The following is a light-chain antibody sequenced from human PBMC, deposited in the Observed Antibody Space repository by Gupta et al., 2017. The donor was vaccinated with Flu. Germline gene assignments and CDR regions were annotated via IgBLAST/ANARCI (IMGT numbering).Light chain of an antibody. CDR1: QTITNNY. CDR3: QQYNFYSQWT. J-gene: IGKJ1*01. V-gene: IGKV1-5*03. CDR2: QAS. Sequence: DIQMIQSPSTLSASVGDRVTITCRASQTITNNYVAWYQQRPGTAPKLLIYQASTLASGVSSRFTGSKSGTEFTLTINSLQPDDFATYYCQQYNFYSQWTFGQGTNVEIK.